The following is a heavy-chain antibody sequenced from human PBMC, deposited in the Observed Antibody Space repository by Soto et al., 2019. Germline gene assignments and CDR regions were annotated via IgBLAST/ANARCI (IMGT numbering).Heavy chain of an antibody. CDR3: AKFSATSVYDISSAPDY. CDR2: VSGSDGST. Sequence: EVQLLESGGGLVQPGGSLRLSCAASGFTFSNYAMTWVRQAPGKGLEWVSAVSGSDGSTFYADSVKGRFAISRDNSKKTLYLQMNSLRAEDTAVYYCAKFSATSVYDISSAPDYWGQGTLVTVSS. V-gene: IGHV3-23*01. D-gene: IGHD6-6*01. J-gene: IGHJ4*02. CDR1: GFTFSNYA.